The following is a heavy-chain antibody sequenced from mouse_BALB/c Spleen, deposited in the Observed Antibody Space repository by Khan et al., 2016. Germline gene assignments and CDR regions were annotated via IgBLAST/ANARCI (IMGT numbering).Heavy chain of an antibody. Sequence: EVELVESGGGLVQPGGSRKLSCAAPGFTFSDYGMAWVRQAPGKGPEWVAFISNLAYSIYYADTVTGRFTISRENAKNTLYLEMSSLRSEDTAMYYCARVYDYDYAMDYWGQGTSVTVSS. J-gene: IGHJ4*01. D-gene: IGHD2-4*01. V-gene: IGHV5-15*02. CDR2: ISNLAYSI. CDR3: ARVYDYDYAMDY. CDR1: GFTFSDYG.